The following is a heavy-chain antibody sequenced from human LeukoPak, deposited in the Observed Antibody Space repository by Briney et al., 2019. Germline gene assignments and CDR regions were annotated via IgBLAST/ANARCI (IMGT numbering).Heavy chain of an antibody. D-gene: IGHD3-22*01. CDR3: ARDFDYYDSSGYY. Sequence: GRSLRLSCIASGFTFNTYSMHWVRQAPGKGLEWVAVLSFDGDEKHYADSVKGRFTISRDNAKNSLYLQMNSLRAEDTAVYYCARDFDYYDSSGYYWGQGTLVTVSS. CDR1: GFTFNTYS. J-gene: IGHJ4*02. V-gene: IGHV3-30-3*01. CDR2: LSFDGDEK.